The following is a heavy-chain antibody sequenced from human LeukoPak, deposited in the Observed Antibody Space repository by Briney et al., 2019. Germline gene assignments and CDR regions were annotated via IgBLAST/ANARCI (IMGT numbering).Heavy chain of an antibody. D-gene: IGHD4-23*01. V-gene: IGHV3-53*05. CDR3: ARDLGGNADY. CDR2: IYSGGGT. CDR1: GFTVGTNY. Sequence: GGSLRLSCAASGFTVGTNYMSWVRQAPGKGLEWVSVIYSGGGTNYADSVKGRFTISRDNSKNTLYLQMNSLRAEDTAVYYCARDLGGNADYWGQGTLVTVSS. J-gene: IGHJ4*02.